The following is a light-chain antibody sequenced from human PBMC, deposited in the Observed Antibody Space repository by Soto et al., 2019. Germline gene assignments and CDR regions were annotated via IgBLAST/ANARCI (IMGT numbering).Light chain of an antibody. Sequence: DIQMTQSPSSLSASIGDRVTITCRASQGISKYLAWYQQRPGEIPNLLIYAASTLQSGVPSRFSGSGSGTDFTLTISSLQPEDVATYYCQKYNSAPLTFGGGTKVDNK. CDR3: QKYNSAPLT. CDR2: AAS. V-gene: IGKV1-27*01. J-gene: IGKJ4*01. CDR1: QGISKY.